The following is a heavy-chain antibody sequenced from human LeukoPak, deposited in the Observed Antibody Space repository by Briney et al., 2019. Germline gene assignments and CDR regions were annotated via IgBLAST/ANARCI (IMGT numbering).Heavy chain of an antibody. D-gene: IGHD3-10*01. CDR3: AIKEWPRWFGELLYPFDY. V-gene: IGHV4-34*01. CDR1: GGSFSGYY. J-gene: IGHJ4*02. Sequence: SETLSLTCAVYGGSFSGYYWSWIRQPPGKGLEWIGEINHSGSTNYNPSLKSRVTISVDTSKNQLSLKLSSVTAADTAVYYCAIKEWPRWFGELLYPFDYWGQGTLVTVSS. CDR2: INHSGST.